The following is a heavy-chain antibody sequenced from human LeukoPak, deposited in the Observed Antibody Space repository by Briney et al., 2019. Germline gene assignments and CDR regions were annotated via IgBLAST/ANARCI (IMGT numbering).Heavy chain of an antibody. V-gene: IGHV4-4*07. J-gene: IGHJ4*02. CDR1: GGSISSYY. Sequence: SETLSLTCTVSGGSISSYYWSWIRQPAGKGLEWIGRIYTSGSTNYNPSLKSRVTMSVDTSKNQFSLKLSSVTAADTAVYYCARDRSGRDVYQMDYFDYWGQGTLVTVSS. CDR2: IYTSGST. D-gene: IGHD5-24*01. CDR3: ARDRSGRDVYQMDYFDY.